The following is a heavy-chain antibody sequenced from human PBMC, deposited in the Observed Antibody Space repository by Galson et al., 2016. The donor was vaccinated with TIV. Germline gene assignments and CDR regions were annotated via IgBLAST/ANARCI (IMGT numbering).Heavy chain of an antibody. CDR1: GGSVTSSH. D-gene: IGHD5-18*01. Sequence: ETLSLTCTVSGGSVTSSHWSWIRPPAGKGLEWIGRVYPSGNTNYSPTLKSRVTMSLDTSKNQFSLNLMSVTAADTAVYYCAKEGYSYRLSWGQGILVTVSS. CDR3: AKEGYSYRLS. J-gene: IGHJ4*02. V-gene: IGHV4-4*07. CDR2: VYPSGNT.